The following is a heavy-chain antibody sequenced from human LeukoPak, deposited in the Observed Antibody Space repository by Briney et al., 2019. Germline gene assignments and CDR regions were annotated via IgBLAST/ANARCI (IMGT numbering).Heavy chain of an antibody. CDR2: IYTSGST. CDR1: GGSISSGSYY. Sequence: PSQTLSLTCTVSGGSISSGSYYWSWIRQPAGKGLEWIGRIYTSGSTNYNPSLKSRVTISVDTSKNQFSLKLSSVTAADTAVYYCASTGYGGNSAAFDIWGQGTMVTVSS. V-gene: IGHV4-61*02. J-gene: IGHJ3*02. CDR3: ASTGYGGNSAAFDI. D-gene: IGHD4-23*01.